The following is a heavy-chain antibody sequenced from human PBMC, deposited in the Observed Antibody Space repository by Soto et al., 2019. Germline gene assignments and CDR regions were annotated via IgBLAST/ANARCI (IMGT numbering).Heavy chain of an antibody. CDR1: GFTFSSYA. CDR3: AKDVGIAVAGTLGPQVAGPFDY. CDR2: ISGSGGST. V-gene: IGHV3-23*01. Sequence: GGSLRLSCAASGFTFSSYAMSWVRQAPGKGLEWVSAISGSGGSTYYADSVKGRFTISRDNSKNTLYLQMNSLRAEDTAVYYCAKDVGIAVAGTLGPQVAGPFDYWGQGTLVTVSS. J-gene: IGHJ4*02. D-gene: IGHD6-19*01.